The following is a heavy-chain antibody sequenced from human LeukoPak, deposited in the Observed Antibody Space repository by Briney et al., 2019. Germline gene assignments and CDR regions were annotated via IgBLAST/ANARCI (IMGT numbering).Heavy chain of an antibody. V-gene: IGHV5-10-1*01. CDR3: ARRDDYYDT. J-gene: IGHJ3*02. D-gene: IGHD3-16*01. CDR2: IDPSDSYT. CDR1: GSHFTNYW. Sequence: GESLKISCKGSGSHFTNYWISWVRQMPGKGLEWMGRIDPSDSYTKYSPSFQGHVTISTDKSISTAFLQWNSLKASDTGMYYCARRDDYYDTWGQGTMVTVSS.